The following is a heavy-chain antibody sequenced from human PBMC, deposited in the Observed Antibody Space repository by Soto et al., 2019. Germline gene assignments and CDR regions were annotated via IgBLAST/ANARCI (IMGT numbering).Heavy chain of an antibody. CDR2: ISWDGGRT. Sequence: GGSLRLSCAASGFTFDDFAMHWVRQAPGKGLEWVSLISWDGGRTTYADSVKGRFTISRDNSKNSLYLQMNSLRIEDTALYYCAKDNSLLGTGYFDYWGQGTLVTVSS. CDR1: GFTFDDFA. D-gene: IGHD2-15*01. V-gene: IGHV3-43D*04. CDR3: AKDNSLLGTGYFDY. J-gene: IGHJ4*02.